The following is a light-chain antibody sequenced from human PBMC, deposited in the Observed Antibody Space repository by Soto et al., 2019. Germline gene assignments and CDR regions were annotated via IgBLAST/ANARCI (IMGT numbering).Light chain of an antibody. J-gene: IGKJ1*01. Sequence: EVVLTQSPGALSLSPGEGVTLSCRASQNIRGNELAWYRQKRGQAPRLLMYGGSTRADGIPDRFSGRGTGTNFTLTISRLEAEDSAVYYCQDYGTSHPWTFGPGTKLEIK. CDR3: QDYGTSHPWT. CDR1: QNIRGNE. CDR2: GGS. V-gene: IGKV3-20*01.